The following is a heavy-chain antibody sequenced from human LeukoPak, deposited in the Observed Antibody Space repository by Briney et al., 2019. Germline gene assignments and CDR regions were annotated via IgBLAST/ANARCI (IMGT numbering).Heavy chain of an antibody. CDR3: ARGRFGSGYYYVHWFDP. V-gene: IGHV4-34*01. Sequence: SETLSLTCAVYGGSFSGYYWSWIRQPPGKGLEWIGEINHSGSTNYNPSLKSRVTISVDTSKNQFSLKLSSVTAADTAVYYCARGRFGSGYYYVHWFDPWGQGTLVTVSS. D-gene: IGHD3-22*01. CDR2: INHSGST. CDR1: GGSFSGYY. J-gene: IGHJ5*02.